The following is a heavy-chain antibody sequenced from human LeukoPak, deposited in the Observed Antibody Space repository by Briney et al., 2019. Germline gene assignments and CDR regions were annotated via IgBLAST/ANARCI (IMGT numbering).Heavy chain of an antibody. Sequence: WXHWVRQAPGKGLVWVSRINSDGSSTSYADSVKGRFTISRDNARNTLYLQMNSLRAEDTAVYYCARGWEVPFDYWGQGTLVTVSS. D-gene: IGHD1-26*01. CDR3: ARGWEVPFDY. CDR1: W. V-gene: IGHV3-74*01. CDR2: INSDGSST. J-gene: IGHJ4*02.